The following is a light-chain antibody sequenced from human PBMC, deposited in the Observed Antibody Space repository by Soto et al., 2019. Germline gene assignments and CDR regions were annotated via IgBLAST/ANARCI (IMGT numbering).Light chain of an antibody. CDR2: DAS. CDR1: QSVSSY. V-gene: IGKV3D-20*01. Sequence: EIVLTQSPATLSLSPGERATLSCGASQSVSSYLAWYQQKPGLAPRLLIYDASNRATGIPDRFSGSGSETDFTLTISRLEPEDFAVYYCQQYSSSPRTFGQGTRLEIK. J-gene: IGKJ5*01. CDR3: QQYSSSPRT.